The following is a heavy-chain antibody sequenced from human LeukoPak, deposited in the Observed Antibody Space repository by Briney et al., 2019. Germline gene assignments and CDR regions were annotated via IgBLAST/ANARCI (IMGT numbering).Heavy chain of an antibody. V-gene: IGHV3-74*01. J-gene: IGHJ4*02. CDR1: GFTFSSYW. CDR3: ARLGSQGGVAALDY. CDR2: INSDGSST. D-gene: IGHD6-25*01. Sequence: PGGSLRLSCAASGFTFSSYWMSWVRQAPGKGLVWVSRINSDGSSTSYADSVKGRFTISRDNAKNTLYLQMNSLRAEDTAVYYCARLGSQGGVAALDYWGQGTLVTVSS.